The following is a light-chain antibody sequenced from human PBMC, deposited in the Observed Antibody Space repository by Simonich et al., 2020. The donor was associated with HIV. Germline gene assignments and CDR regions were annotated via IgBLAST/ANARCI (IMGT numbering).Light chain of an antibody. Sequence: DIQMTQSPSSLSASVGKNVTITCRASQSFSRYLNWYKTKRGKAPKLLIYVSSSLPSGVPSRFSGSGSGTDFTLTISSLQPEDFAVYYCQQYNNWPPAFGQGTKVEIK. CDR1: QSFSRY. CDR3: QQYNNWPPA. J-gene: IGKJ1*01. CDR2: VSS. V-gene: IGKV1-39*01.